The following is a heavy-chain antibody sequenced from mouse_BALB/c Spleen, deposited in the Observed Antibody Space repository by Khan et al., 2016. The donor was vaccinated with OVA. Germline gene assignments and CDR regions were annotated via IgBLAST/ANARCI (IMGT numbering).Heavy chain of an antibody. CDR2: IRSKSSNYAT. CDR3: TRGYDWYFDV. Sequence: EVQLEESGGGLVQPGGSMKLSCVASGFTFSNYWMNWVHQSPEKGLEWVAEIRSKSSNYATHSAESVKGRFTISRDDSKGSVYLQMNNLRAEDTGIYYCTRGYDWYFDVWGAGTTGTVSA. V-gene: IGHV6-6*02. J-gene: IGHJ1*01. D-gene: IGHD2-2*01. CDR1: GFTFSNYW.